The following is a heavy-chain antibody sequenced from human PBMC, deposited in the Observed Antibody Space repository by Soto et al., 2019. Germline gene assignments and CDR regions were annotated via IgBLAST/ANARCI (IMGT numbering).Heavy chain of an antibody. D-gene: IGHD5-12*01. J-gene: IGHJ4*02. CDR1: GFTFSSYS. CDR2: ITSRSDYI. Sequence: GGSLRLSCAASGFTFSSYSMIWVRQAPGKGLEWVSSITSRSDYIYYADSLKGRFTISRDNAKNSLYLQMHSLRAEDTAFYYCARVDGYTYPNDYWGQGTLVTVSS. V-gene: IGHV3-21*01. CDR3: ARVDGYTYPNDY.